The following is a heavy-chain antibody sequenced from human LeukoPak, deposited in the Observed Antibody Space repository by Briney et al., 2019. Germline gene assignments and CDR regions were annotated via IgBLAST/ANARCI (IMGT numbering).Heavy chain of an antibody. CDR2: MGGIGGGT. D-gene: IGHD6-13*01. CDR3: AKSFGYSRSWFDN. Sequence: PSETLSLTCTVSGGSISSSSYYWGWVRQAPGKGLGGVSGMGGIGGGTYCADSVKGRFTISRDNSKNTLYLQMNSLRVGDTAVYYCAKSFGYSRSWFDNWGQGTLVTVSS. J-gene: IGHJ4*02. V-gene: IGHV3-23*01. CDR1: GGSISSSSYY.